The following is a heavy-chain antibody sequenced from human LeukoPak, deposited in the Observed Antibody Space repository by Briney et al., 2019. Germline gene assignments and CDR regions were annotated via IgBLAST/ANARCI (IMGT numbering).Heavy chain of an antibody. CDR3: VGFLDYFSFDI. CDR2: ISPSGGGT. CDR1: GVTFSTYA. Sequence: GSQRLSCASSGVTFSTYAMSWVRQAPEKGEEWVSIISPSGGGTFYAKSQKRRFTISSNNSRSFLFLQMNSLSDDTAALYFGVGFLDYFSFDIWGQGSMVTVSS. V-gene: IGHV3-23*01. J-gene: IGHJ3*02. D-gene: IGHD3/OR15-3a*01.